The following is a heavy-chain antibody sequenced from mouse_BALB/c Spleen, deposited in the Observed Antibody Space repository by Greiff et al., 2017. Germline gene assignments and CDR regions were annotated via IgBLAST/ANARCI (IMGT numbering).Heavy chain of an antibody. D-gene: IGHD1-1*01. CDR3: ARAPRSVYYFDY. CDR1: GFTFTDYY. CDR2: IRNKANGYTT. J-gene: IGHJ2*01. Sequence: EVKLMESGGGLVQPGGSLRLSCATSGFTFTDYYMSWVRQPPGKALEWLGFIRNKANGYTTEYSASVKGRFTISRDNSQSILYLQMNTLRAEDSATYYCARAPRSVYYFDYWGQGTTLTVSS. V-gene: IGHV7-3*02.